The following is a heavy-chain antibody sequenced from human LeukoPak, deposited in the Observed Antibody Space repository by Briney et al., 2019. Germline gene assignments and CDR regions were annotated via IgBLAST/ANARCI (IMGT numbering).Heavy chain of an antibody. Sequence: PTASVKVSCKASGYTFTGYYMHWVRQAPGQGLGWMGWINPNSGGTNYAQKFQGRVTMTRDTSISTAYMELSRLRSDDTAVYYCARDGWDAYSGSYRDYWGQGTLVTVSS. V-gene: IGHV1-2*02. CDR2: INPNSGGT. J-gene: IGHJ4*02. CDR3: ARDGWDAYSGSYRDY. CDR1: GYTFTGYY. D-gene: IGHD3-16*01.